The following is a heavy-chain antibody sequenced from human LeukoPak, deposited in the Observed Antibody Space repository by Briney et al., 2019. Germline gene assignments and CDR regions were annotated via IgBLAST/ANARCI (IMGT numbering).Heavy chain of an antibody. CDR1: GGTFSSYA. CDR2: IIPIFGTA. CDR3: ARETMRYCSSTSCYKGEFDY. V-gene: IGHV1-69*13. D-gene: IGHD2-2*02. Sequence: SVKVSCKASGGTFSSYAISWVRQAPGQGVEWMGGIIPIFGTAKYAQKFQGRVTITADESKSTAYMELSSLRSEDTAVYYCARETMRYCSSTSCYKGEFDYWGQGTLVTVPS. J-gene: IGHJ4*02.